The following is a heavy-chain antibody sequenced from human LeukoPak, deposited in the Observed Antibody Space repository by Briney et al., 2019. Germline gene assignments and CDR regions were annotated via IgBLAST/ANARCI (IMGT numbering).Heavy chain of an antibody. Sequence: GGSLRLSCAASGFTFSSYGMHWVRQAPGKGLEWVAVIWSDGSNEYYADSVKGRFTISRDNSKNTLYLQMSSLRAVDTAVYYCARTYNIRYFDTWGQGTLVTVSS. V-gene: IGHV3-33*01. CDR2: IWSDGSNE. CDR1: GFTFSSYG. J-gene: IGHJ4*02. CDR3: ARTYNIRYFDT. D-gene: IGHD3-9*01.